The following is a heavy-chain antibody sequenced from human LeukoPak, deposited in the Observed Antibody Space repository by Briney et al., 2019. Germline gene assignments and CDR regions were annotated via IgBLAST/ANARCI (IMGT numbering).Heavy chain of an antibody. D-gene: IGHD1-26*01. CDR2: INAGNGNT. J-gene: IGHJ4*02. Sequence: ASVKVSFKASGYPFSNYAMHWVRPAPGQRLGWMGWINAGNGNTRYLQEFKGRVTITRDTSASTVYMELSSLRSEDMAVYFCARSLGMGATLDYWGRGTLVTVSS. CDR3: ARSLGMGATLDY. CDR1: GYPFSNYA. V-gene: IGHV1-3*03.